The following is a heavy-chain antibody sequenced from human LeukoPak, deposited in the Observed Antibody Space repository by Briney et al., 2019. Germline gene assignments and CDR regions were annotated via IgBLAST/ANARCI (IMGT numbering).Heavy chain of an antibody. V-gene: IGHV4-39*01. Sequence: PSETLSLTCTVSGGSISSSSYYWGWIRQPPGKGLEWIGSIYYSGSTYYNPSLKSRVTISVDTSKNQFSLKLSSVTAADTAVYYCARHTDYVWGSDYYFDYWGQGTLVTVSS. CDR2: IYYSGST. CDR1: GGSISSSSYY. J-gene: IGHJ4*02. D-gene: IGHD3-16*01. CDR3: ARHTDYVWGSDYYFDY.